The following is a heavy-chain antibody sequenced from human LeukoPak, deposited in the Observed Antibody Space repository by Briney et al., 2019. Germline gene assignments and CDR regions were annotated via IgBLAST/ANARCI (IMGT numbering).Heavy chain of an antibody. CDR2: INPNSGGT. Sequence: GASVKVSCKASGYTFTSYYMHWVRQAPGQGLEWMGWINPNSGGTNYAQKFQGRVTMTRDTSISTAYMELSRLRSDDTAVYYCARANSSGWYFDYWGQGTLVTVSS. D-gene: IGHD6-19*01. V-gene: IGHV1-2*02. CDR3: ARANSSGWYFDY. CDR1: GYTFTSYY. J-gene: IGHJ4*02.